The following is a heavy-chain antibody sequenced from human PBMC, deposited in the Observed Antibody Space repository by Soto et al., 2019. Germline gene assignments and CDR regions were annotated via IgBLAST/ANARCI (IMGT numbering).Heavy chain of an antibody. CDR2: IDGSGGGT. D-gene: IGHD6-19*01. V-gene: IGHV3-23*01. CDR3: AARSAVAGVSFVY. J-gene: IGHJ4*02. Sequence: GGSLRLSCAASGFTLSSYAMGWVRQAPGTGLEWVSVIDGSGGGTSLADPVKGRFTISRDNSENTLYLHMNSLRAEDTAVYYCAARSAVAGVSFVYWDQGTLVTVAS. CDR1: GFTLSSYA.